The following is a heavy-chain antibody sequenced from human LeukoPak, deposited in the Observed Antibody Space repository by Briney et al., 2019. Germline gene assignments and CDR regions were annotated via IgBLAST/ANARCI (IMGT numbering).Heavy chain of an antibody. CDR1: GFTFSDYY. Sequence: GGSLRLSCAASGFTFSDYYMSWIRQAPGKGLEWVSYISSSGSTIYYADSVKGRFTISRDNAKNSLYLQMRSLRTEDTALYYCGKDRPKGKKSPDYRMDGRGQGTTVTVSS. CDR2: ISSSGSTI. CDR3: GKDRPKGKKSPDYRMDG. J-gene: IGHJ6*02. V-gene: IGHV3-11*01.